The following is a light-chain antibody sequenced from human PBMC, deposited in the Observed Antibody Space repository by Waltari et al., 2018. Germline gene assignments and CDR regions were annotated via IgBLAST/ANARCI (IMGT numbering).Light chain of an antibody. Sequence: DIQMTQSPSTLAASIGDRVTITCRASQSIGSLLAWYQQKPGKSPKLLIYLASKVASGVPSRFSGSESGTEFTLSIDSLEPDDFATYYCQNYDEGSPTSAFGQGTKVEIK. V-gene: IGKV1-5*03. CDR1: QSIGSL. CDR2: LAS. CDR3: QNYDEGSPTSA. J-gene: IGKJ1*01.